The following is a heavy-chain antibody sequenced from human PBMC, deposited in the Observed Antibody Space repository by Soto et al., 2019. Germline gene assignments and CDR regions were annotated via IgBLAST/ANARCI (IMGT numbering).Heavy chain of an antibody. CDR1: GYTFTSYG. J-gene: IGHJ5*02. CDR3: VRRHVSATGIDWFDP. D-gene: IGHD6-13*01. CDR2: INAANGDT. V-gene: IGHV1-3*01. Sequence: ASVKVSCKASGYTFTSYGIHWVRQAPGQRLEWMGWINAANGDTKYSPKFQGRVTITRDTSASTAYMELRSLRSEGTAVYYCVRRHVSATGIDWFDPWGQGTLVTVSS.